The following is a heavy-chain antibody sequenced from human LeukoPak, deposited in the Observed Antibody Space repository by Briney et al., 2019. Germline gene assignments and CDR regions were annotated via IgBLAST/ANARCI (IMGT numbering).Heavy chain of an antibody. V-gene: IGHV3-7*03. CDR3: ARDLDYSGYDNFDY. Sequence: GGSLRLSCVASGFTFSNYWMTWVRQAPGKGLEWVANIKTDGSQIYYVDSVKGRFTISRDNAKNSLYLLMNSLRSEDTAVYYCARDLDYSGYDNFDYWGQGTLVTVSS. CDR1: GFTFSNYW. D-gene: IGHD5-12*01. J-gene: IGHJ4*02. CDR2: IKTDGSQI.